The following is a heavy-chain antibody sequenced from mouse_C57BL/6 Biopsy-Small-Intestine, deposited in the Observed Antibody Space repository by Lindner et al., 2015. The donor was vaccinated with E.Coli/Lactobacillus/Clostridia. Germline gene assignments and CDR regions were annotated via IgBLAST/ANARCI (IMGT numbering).Heavy chain of an antibody. CDR2: INPRHGGF. J-gene: IGHJ4*01. Sequence: SVKVSCKPSGYSFTDYYIHWVRQAPGQGLEWMGRINPRHGGFNYAQKFQGRITMTRDTSISTAYMDLIKLKSDDTAVYYCARVGQSQLPIDNWGQGTLVTVSS. D-gene: IGHD6-1*01. CDR1: GYSFTDYY. V-gene: IGHV1-53*01. CDR3: ARVGQSQLPIDN.